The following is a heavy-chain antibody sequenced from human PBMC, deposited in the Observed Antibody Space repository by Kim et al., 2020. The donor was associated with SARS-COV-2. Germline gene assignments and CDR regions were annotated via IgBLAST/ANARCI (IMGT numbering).Heavy chain of an antibody. D-gene: IGHD4-17*01. Sequence: SVKGRFTNSRDNSKNTVHLQMNSLRAEDTAVYYCAKILTVTTSYYYGMDVWGQGATVTVSS. J-gene: IGHJ6*02. V-gene: IGHV3-23*01. CDR3: AKILTVTTSYYYGMDV.